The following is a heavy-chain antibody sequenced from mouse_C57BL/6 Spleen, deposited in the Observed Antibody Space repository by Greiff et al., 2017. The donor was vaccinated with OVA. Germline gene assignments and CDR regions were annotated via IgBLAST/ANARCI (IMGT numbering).Heavy chain of an antibody. CDR3: ARTDQGAWFAY. V-gene: IGHV1-50*01. CDR1: GYTFTSYW. J-gene: IGHJ3*01. Sequence: QVQLQQPGAELVKPGASVKLSCKASGYTFTSYWMQWVKQRPGQGLEWIGEIDPSDSYTNYNQKFKGKATLTVEPSSSTAYMQLSSLTSEDSAVYYGARTDQGAWFAYWGQGTLVTVSA. CDR2: IDPSDSYT.